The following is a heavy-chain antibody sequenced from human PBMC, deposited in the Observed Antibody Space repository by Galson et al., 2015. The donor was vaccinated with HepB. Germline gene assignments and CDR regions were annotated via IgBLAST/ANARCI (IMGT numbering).Heavy chain of an antibody. V-gene: IGHV3-23*01. CDR3: AKDLGGGDFGGGY. CDR1: GFTFSSYA. J-gene: IGHJ4*02. D-gene: IGHD2-21*01. Sequence: SLRLSCAASGFTFSSYAMSWVRQAPGKGLEWVSAISGSGGSTYYADSVKGRFTISRDNSKNTLYLQMNSLRAEDTAVYYCAKDLGGGDFGGGYWGQGTLVTVSS. CDR2: ISGSGGST.